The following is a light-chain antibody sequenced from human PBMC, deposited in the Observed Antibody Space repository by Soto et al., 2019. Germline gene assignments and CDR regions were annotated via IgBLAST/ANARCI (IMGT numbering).Light chain of an antibody. CDR1: SSNIGSNT. Sequence: QSVLTQPPSASGTPGQRVTISCSGSSSNIGSNTVNWYQQLPGTAPKLLIYSNNQRPSGVPDRFSGSKSGTSASLAIRGRQAEDEADYYCAAWDDSRNGYVFGTGTKRTVL. V-gene: IGLV1-44*01. CDR3: AAWDDSRNGYV. J-gene: IGLJ1*01. CDR2: SNN.